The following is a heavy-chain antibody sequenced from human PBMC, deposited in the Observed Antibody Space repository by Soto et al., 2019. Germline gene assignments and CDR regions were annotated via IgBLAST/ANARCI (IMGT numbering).Heavy chain of an antibody. D-gene: IGHD5-18*01. CDR3: ARRYGYSFDP. V-gene: IGHV4-59*08. CDR2: IYYSGST. J-gene: IGHJ5*02. Sequence: TLSLTCTVSGGSISSYYWSWIRQPPGKGLEWIGYIYYSGSTNYNPSLKSRVTISVDTSKNQFSLKLSSVTAADTAVYYCARRYGYSFDPWGQGTLVTVSS. CDR1: GGSISSYY.